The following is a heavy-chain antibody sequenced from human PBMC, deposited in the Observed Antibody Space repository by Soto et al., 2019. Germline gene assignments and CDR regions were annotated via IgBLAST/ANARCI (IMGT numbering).Heavy chain of an antibody. Sequence: ASVKVSCKASGYTFTSYYMHWVRQAPGQGLEWMGIINPSGGSTSYAQKFQGRVTMTRDTSTSTVYMELSSLRSEDTAVYYCARSGAVWSGYYPHYYYYMDVWGKGTTVTVS. CDR2: INPSGGST. V-gene: IGHV1-46*03. CDR3: ARSGAVWSGYYPHYYYYMDV. CDR1: GYTFTSYY. D-gene: IGHD3-3*01. J-gene: IGHJ6*03.